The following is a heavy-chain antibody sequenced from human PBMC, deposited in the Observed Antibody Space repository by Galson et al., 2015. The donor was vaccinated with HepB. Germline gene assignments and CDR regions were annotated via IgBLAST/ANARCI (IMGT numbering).Heavy chain of an antibody. Sequence: SLRLSCAASGFSFSNAWMNWVRQAPGKGLEWVGRIKSRTDAGTTDYAAPVKGRFTISRDDSKNTLYLQMNSLKTEDTAVYYCTTSGRQITMVRGVIDWGQGTLVTVSS. V-gene: IGHV3-15*07. CDR3: TTSGRQITMVRGVID. J-gene: IGHJ4*02. CDR2: IKSRTDAGTT. D-gene: IGHD3-10*01. CDR1: GFSFSNAW.